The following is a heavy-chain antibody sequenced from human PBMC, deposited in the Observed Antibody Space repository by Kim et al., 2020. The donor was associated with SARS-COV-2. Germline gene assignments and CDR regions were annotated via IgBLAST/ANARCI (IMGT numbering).Heavy chain of an antibody. D-gene: IGHD2-2*01. CDR3: ARACHRCYNFDY. Sequence: NYSPSFQGHVTISADKSISTAYLQWSSLKASDTAMYYCARACHRCYNFDYWGQGTLVTVSS. J-gene: IGHJ4*02. V-gene: IGHV5-10-1*01.